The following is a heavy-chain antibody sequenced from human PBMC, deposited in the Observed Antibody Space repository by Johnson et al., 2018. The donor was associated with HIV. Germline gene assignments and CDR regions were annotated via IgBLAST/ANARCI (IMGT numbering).Heavy chain of an antibody. CDR1: GFTFDDYG. V-gene: IGHV3-20*04. CDR3: ARGGYCTGGVCLGDAFDI. CDR2: INWNGGST. D-gene: IGHD2-8*02. Sequence: VQLVESGGGVVRPGGSLRLSCAASGFTFDDYGMSWVRQAPGKGLEWVSGINWNGGSTGYADSVKGRFTISSDNAKNSLYLQMNSLRAEDTALYYCARGGYCTGGVCLGDAFDIWGQGTMVTVSS. J-gene: IGHJ3*02.